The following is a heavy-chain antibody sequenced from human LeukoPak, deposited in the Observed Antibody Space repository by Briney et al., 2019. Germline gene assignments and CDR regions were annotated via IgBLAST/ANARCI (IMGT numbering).Heavy chain of an antibody. CDR1: GGSFSGFF. J-gene: IGHJ3*02. Sequence: SGTVSLTCTVSGGSFSGFFWSWIRQPPGKGLEWIGYIFDTGSTSYNHSLKGRVSISLDTSKNQFFLKLGSVTAADTAVYYCARTNAFDIRGQGTLVSVAS. CDR3: ARTNAFDI. V-gene: IGHV4-59*01. CDR2: IFDTGST.